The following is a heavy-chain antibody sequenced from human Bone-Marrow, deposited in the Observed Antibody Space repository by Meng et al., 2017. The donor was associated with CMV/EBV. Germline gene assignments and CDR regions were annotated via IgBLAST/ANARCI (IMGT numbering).Heavy chain of an antibody. CDR1: GFTFSSYW. CDR2: IKQDGSEK. D-gene: IGHD6-6*01. Sequence: GESLKISCAASGFTFSSYWMSWVRQAPGKGLEWVANIKQDGSEKYYVDSVKGRFTISRDNAKNSLYLQMNSLRAEDTAVYYRARTESSSTHFDYWGQGTLVTVSS. CDR3: ARTESSSTHFDY. J-gene: IGHJ4*02. V-gene: IGHV3-7*01.